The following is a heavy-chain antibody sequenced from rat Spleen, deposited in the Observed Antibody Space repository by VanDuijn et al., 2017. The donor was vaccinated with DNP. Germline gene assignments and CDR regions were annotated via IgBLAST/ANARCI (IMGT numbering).Heavy chain of an antibody. V-gene: IGHV4-2*01. CDR3: VTRGTGSDNWFAD. J-gene: IGHJ3*01. Sequence: EVKLVESGGGLVQPGRSLKLSCAASGLNFNDYWMGCVRQAPGKGLKWIGEINKDSSIINYSPSLQDRFTISRDNAQNSLFLQMIKLGSEDTAIYYCVTRGTGSDNWFADWGQGTPVTVSS. D-gene: IGHD5-1*01. CDR1: GLNFNDYW. CDR2: INKDSSII.